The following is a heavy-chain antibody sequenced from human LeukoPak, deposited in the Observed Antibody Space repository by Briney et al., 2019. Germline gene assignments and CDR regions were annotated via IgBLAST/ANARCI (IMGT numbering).Heavy chain of an antibody. D-gene: IGHD2-15*01. Sequence: GGSLRLSCAASGFTFSSYAMAWVRQAPGKEPEWVSVITGGGADTYQIDSVKGRFTISRDNSKNTLYLQMNSLRAEDTAVYFCAKGTLGHCNGASCYPLDYWGQGTLVTVSS. CDR1: GFTFSSYA. V-gene: IGHV3-23*01. CDR2: ITGGGADT. CDR3: AKGTLGHCNGASCYPLDY. J-gene: IGHJ4*02.